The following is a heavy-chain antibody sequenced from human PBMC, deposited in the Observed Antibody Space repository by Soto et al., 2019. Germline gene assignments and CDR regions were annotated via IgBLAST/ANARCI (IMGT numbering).Heavy chain of an antibody. J-gene: IGHJ4*02. D-gene: IGHD3-10*01. Sequence: QVQLVESGGGVVQPGRSLRLSCAASGFTFSSYAMHWVRQAPGNGQEWVAVISYDGSSKYYADSVKGRVTISRDNSKNTLYLQMNSLGAEDTAVYYCARGRMVRGARAAGLNFDYWGQGTLVTVSS. V-gene: IGHV3-30-3*01. CDR2: ISYDGSSK. CDR3: ARGRMVRGARAAGLNFDY. CDR1: GFTFSSYA.